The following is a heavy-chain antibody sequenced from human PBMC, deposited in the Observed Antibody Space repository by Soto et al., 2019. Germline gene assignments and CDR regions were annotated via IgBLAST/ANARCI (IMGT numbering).Heavy chain of an antibody. CDR2: IYYSGST. Sequence: SETLSLTCTVSGGSISSSSYYWGCIRQPPGKGLEWIGSIYYSGSTYYNPSLKSRVTISVATSKNPFSLKLGSVTAADTAVYYCARLSLESHNWFDPWGQGTLVTVSS. CDR1: GGSISSSSYY. V-gene: IGHV4-39*01. J-gene: IGHJ5*02. CDR3: ARLSLESHNWFDP.